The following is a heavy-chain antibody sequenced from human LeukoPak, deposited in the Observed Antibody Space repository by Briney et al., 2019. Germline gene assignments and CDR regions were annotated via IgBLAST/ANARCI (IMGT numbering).Heavy chain of an antibody. V-gene: IGHV3-23*01. CDR1: GFTFSSYA. CDR3: AKGVGGSANYYHMDV. J-gene: IGHJ6*03. Sequence: GGSLRLSCAASGFTFSSYAMSWVRQAPGKGLEWVSTINGGGTRTYYADSVKGRFTISRDNSKNTLYLQMNSLRAEDTAVYYCAKGVGGSANYYHMDVWGKGTTVTVSS. CDR2: INGGGTRT. D-gene: IGHD3-10*01.